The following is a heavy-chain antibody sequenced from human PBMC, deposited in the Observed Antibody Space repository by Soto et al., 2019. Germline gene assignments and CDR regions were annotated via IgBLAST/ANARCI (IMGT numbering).Heavy chain of an antibody. V-gene: IGHV4-39*01. CDR2: IYYSGST. CDR3: ARNALHSSPDYYYYGMDV. CDR1: GGSISSSSYY. D-gene: IGHD6-13*01. J-gene: IGHJ6*02. Sequence: PSETLSLTCTVSGGSISSSSYYWGWIRQPPGKGLEWIGSIYYSGSTYYNPSLKSRVTISVDTSKNQFSLKLSSVTAADTAVYYCARNALHSSPDYYYYGMDVWGQGTTVTVSS.